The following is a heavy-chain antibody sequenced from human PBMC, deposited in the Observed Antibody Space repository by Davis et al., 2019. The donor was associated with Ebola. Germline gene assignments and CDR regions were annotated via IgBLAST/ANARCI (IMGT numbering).Heavy chain of an antibody. V-gene: IGHV1-2*02. CDR3: ARAFSGSYDYYYFYMDV. CDR2: VNPNSGVT. CDR1: GYIFTGYY. J-gene: IGHJ6*03. D-gene: IGHD1-26*01. Sequence: ASVKVSCKASGYIFTGYYMNWVRQAPGQGLEWMGWVNPNSGVTNYAQKFEGRVTMTSDPSINTFYMELSRLRSDDTAVYYCARAFSGSYDYYYFYMDVWGRGTTVTVSS.